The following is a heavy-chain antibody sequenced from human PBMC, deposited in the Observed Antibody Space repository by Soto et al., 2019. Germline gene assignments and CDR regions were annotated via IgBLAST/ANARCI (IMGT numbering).Heavy chain of an antibody. CDR1: RGSISIGDYY. CDR3: ATCAPLTTVTPYYYYGMDV. CDR2: IYYSGST. Sequence: SRPLALTCTFSRGSISIGDYYWSCIRQPPGTSLACIGYIYYSGSTCYHPSLKSRVTRSVDTPKNQFSLKLSSVTAADTAVYYCATCAPLTTVTPYYYYGMDVWGQGTTVTGSS. V-gene: IGHV4-30-4*01. J-gene: IGHJ6*02. D-gene: IGHD4-4*01.